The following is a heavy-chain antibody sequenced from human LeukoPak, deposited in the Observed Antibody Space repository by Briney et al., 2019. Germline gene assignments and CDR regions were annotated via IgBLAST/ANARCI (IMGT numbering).Heavy chain of an antibody. J-gene: IGHJ6*02. CDR1: GLTFSSNV. CDR3: ARSYDFWSGYYHMDV. CDR2: ISGTGGTT. D-gene: IGHD3-3*01. V-gene: IGHV3-23*01. Sequence: HTGGSLRLSCAASGLTFSSNVMTWVRQAPGKRLEWVSLISGTGGTTYYADSVKGRFTISRDNSKNTLYLQMNGLRVEDTAVYYCARSYDFWSGYYHMDVWGQGTTVTVSS.